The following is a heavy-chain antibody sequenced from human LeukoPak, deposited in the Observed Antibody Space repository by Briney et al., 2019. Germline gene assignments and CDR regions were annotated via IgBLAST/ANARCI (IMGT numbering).Heavy chain of an antibody. D-gene: IGHD3-3*01. Sequence: ASVKVSCKASGYTFTSYGIRWVRQAPGQGLEWMGWISAYNGNTNYAQKLQGRVTMTPDTSTSTAYMEPRSLRPDDTAVYYVSRVRGHTVVFGVVTPDAFDIWRQGTMVTVSS. CDR3: SRVRGHTVVFGVVTPDAFDI. CDR1: GYTFTSYG. V-gene: IGHV1-18*01. J-gene: IGHJ3*02. CDR2: ISAYNGNT.